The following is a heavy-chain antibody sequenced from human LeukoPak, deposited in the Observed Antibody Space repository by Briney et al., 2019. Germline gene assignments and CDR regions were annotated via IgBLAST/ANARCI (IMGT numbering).Heavy chain of an antibody. V-gene: IGHV4-59*01. CDR2: IYHSGST. J-gene: IGHJ6*03. Sequence: SETLSLTCAVSGGSISDYYWSWIRQPPGKELEWIGYIYHSGSTTYKPSLKSRVTMSVDTSKNQFSLKLSSVTAADAAVYYCARGDFCSATSCYLRPMDVWGKGTTVTVSS. CDR1: GGSISDYY. D-gene: IGHD2-2*01. CDR3: ARGDFCSATSCYLRPMDV.